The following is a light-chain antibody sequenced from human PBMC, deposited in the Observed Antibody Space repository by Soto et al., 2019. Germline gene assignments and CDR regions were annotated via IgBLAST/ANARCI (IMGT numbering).Light chain of an antibody. CDR3: QQYYNLPIT. CDR1: QGINHY. V-gene: IGKV1-33*01. CDR2: DAS. J-gene: IGKJ5*01. Sequence: DIQMTQSPSSLSASVGDRVTITCRASQGINHYLAWYQQKPGKAPKLLIYDASNLETGVPSRFSGSGSGTDFTVTISSLQPEDFATYSCQQYYNLPITFGQGTRLEI.